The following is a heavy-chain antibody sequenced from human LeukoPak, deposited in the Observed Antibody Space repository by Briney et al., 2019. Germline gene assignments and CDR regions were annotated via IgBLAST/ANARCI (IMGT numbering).Heavy chain of an antibody. CDR1: GFTFSSYG. V-gene: IGHV3-30*02. Sequence: GGSLRLSCAASGFTFSSYGMHWVRQAPGKGLEWVAFIRYDGSNQYYADSVKGRFTISRDNSKNMLYLQMNSLRAEDTAVYYCATSGYSSSWYVSWGQGLLVTVSS. D-gene: IGHD6-13*01. J-gene: IGHJ4*02. CDR2: IRYDGSNQ. CDR3: ATSGYSSSWYVS.